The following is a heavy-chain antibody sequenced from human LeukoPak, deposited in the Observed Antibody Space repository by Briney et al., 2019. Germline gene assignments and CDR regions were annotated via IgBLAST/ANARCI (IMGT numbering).Heavy chain of an antibody. Sequence: SQTLSLTCTVSGGSISSGGYYWSWIRQHPGKGLEWIGYIYYSGSTYYNPSLKSRVTISVDTSKNQLSLKLSSVTAADTAVYYCASARVYDSSGYYYAFDIWGQGTMVTVSS. J-gene: IGHJ3*02. V-gene: IGHV4-31*03. D-gene: IGHD3-22*01. CDR2: IYYSGST. CDR1: GGSISSGGYY. CDR3: ASARVYDSSGYYYAFDI.